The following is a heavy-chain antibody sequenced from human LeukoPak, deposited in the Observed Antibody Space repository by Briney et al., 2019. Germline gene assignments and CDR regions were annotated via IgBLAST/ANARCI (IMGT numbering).Heavy chain of an antibody. CDR2: IKQDGSEK. J-gene: IGHJ6*03. D-gene: IGHD3-10*01. CDR1: GFTFSSYW. V-gene: IGHV3-7*01. CDR3: ARVAKGDYYGSGSPIYYCMDV. Sequence: GGSLRLSCAASGFTFSSYWMSWVRQAPGKGLEWVANIKQDGSEKYYVDSVKGRFTISRDNAKNSLYLQMNSLRAEDTAVYYCARVAKGDYYGSGSPIYYCMDVWGKGTTVTVSS.